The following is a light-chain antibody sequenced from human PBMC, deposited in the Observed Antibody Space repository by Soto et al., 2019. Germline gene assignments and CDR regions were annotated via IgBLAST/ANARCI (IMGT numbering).Light chain of an antibody. V-gene: IGKV1-17*01. CDR2: STS. CDR1: QVIGNPY. CDR3: LQYWDYSWT. J-gene: IGKJ1*01. Sequence: IPMAQSPSSLSASVGDRVTVTCRASQVIGNPYIGWYQQRVGRPPKRLIYSTSALQSGVPWRFSGSGSGTEFRLTISSLQPEDSATYYCLQYWDYSWTFGQGTKVDIK.